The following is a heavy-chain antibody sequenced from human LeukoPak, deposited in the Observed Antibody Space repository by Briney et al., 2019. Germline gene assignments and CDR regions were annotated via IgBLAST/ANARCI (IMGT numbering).Heavy chain of an antibody. CDR1: GYTFTSYA. V-gene: IGHV1-3*01. J-gene: IGHJ4*02. Sequence: GESLKISCKASGYTFTSYAMHWVRQAPGQRLEWMGWINAGNGNTKYSQKFQGRVTITRDTSASTAYMELSSLRSEDTAVYYCARITFPNYYDSSGRFYYFDYWGQGTLVTVSS. CDR3: ARITFPNYYDSSGRFYYFDY. D-gene: IGHD3-22*01. CDR2: INAGNGNT.